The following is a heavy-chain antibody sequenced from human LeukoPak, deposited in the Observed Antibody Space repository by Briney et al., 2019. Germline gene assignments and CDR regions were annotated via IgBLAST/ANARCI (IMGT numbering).Heavy chain of an antibody. CDR1: GFTFGDYA. J-gene: IGHJ4*02. CDR3: TRGTDSSRLVPYYFDY. CDR2: IRSKAYGGTT. Sequence: QHGESLKISCTASGFTFGDYAMSWVRQAPGKGLEWVGFIRSKAYGGTTEYAASVKGRFTISRDDSKSTAYLQMNSLKTEDTAVYYCTRGTDSSRLVPYYFDYWGQGTLVTASS. V-gene: IGHV3-49*04. D-gene: IGHD6-13*01.